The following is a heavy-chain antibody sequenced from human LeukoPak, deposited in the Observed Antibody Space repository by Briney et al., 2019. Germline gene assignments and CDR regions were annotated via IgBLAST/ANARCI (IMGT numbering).Heavy chain of an antibody. V-gene: IGHV1-69*13. CDR3: AREWGLESSGYYCAY. CDR2: IIPIFGTA. J-gene: IGHJ4*02. D-gene: IGHD3-22*01. CDR1: GGTFSSYA. Sequence: ASVKVSCKASGGTFSSYAISWVRQAPGQGLEWMGGIIPIFGTANYAQKFQGRVSITADESTSTAFMELSSLRSEDTAVYYCAREWGLESSGYYCAYWGQGTLVTVSS.